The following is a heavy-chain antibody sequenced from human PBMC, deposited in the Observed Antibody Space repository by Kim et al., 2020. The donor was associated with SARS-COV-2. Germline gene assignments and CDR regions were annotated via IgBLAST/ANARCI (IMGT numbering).Heavy chain of an antibody. CDR3: AKEKYQLISLRYFDY. J-gene: IGHJ4*02. V-gene: IGHV3-30*02. Sequence: DSVKGRYTISRDNTKNTLYLHMNRLRDEDTAVYYCAKEKYQLISLRYFDYRGQGTLVTVSS. D-gene: IGHD2-2*01.